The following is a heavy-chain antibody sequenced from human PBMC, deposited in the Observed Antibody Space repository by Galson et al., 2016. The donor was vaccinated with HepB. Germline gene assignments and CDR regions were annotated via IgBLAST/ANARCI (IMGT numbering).Heavy chain of an antibody. CDR3: ARGGSSSLDY. V-gene: IGHV1-2*04. CDR2: IDLNNGGA. J-gene: IGHJ4*02. D-gene: IGHD6-13*01. Sequence: SVKVSCKASGYTVSGYYIHWVRQAPGQGLEWMGWIDLNNGGANYAQNFQGWVMMTRDTSISTAYMELRRLRFNDTAVYYCARGGSSSLDYWGQGTLVTVSS. CDR1: GYTVSGYY.